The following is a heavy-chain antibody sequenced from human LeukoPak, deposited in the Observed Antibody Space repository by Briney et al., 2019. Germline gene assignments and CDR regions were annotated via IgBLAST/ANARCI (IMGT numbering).Heavy chain of an antibody. V-gene: IGHV5-51*01. D-gene: IGHD6-13*01. Sequence: GESLKISCMGSGYSFTSYWVGWVRQMPGKGLEWMGIIYPGDSDTRYSPSFQGQVTISADKSISTAYLQWSSLKASDTAMYYCARRIGSSWYPGYYGMDVWGQGTTVTVSS. CDR3: ARRIGSSWYPGYYGMDV. CDR2: IYPGDSDT. J-gene: IGHJ6*02. CDR1: GYSFTSYW.